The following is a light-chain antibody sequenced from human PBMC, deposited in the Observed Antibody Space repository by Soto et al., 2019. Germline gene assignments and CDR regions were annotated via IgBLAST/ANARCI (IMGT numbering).Light chain of an antibody. CDR2: EVT. Sequence: QSALTQSPSASGSPGQSVTISCIGTSSDVGGYNYVSWYQHHPGKAPKLIIYEVTKRPSGVPDRFSGSRSGTTASLTVSGLQAEDEADYYCGSYAGGSTFVFGTGTKVTVL. V-gene: IGLV2-8*01. J-gene: IGLJ1*01. CDR1: SSDVGGYNY. CDR3: GSYAGGSTFV.